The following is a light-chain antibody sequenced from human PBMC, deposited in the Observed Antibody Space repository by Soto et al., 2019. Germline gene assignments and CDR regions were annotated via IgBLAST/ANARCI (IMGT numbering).Light chain of an antibody. CDR3: MIWHTSAVV. CDR1: SGINVGTYR. V-gene: IGLV5-45*03. Sequence: QSVLTQPSSLSASPGASVSLTCTLRSGINVGTYRIYWYQQKPGSPPQYLLRYKSDSDKEQGSGVPSRFSGSKDASANAGILLISGLQSEDEGDSYCMIWHTSAVVIGGGTQLTVL. J-gene: IGLJ2*01. CDR2: YKSDSDK.